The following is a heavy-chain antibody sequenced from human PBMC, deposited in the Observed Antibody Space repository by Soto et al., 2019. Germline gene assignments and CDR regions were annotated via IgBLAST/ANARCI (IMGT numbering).Heavy chain of an antibody. J-gene: IGHJ6*02. CDR3: ARPRFRGMDV. V-gene: IGHV3-7*03. D-gene: IGHD3-10*01. Sequence: GGSLRLSCVGSGFRISNYFMSWVRQAPGKGLEWVANIKEDGSEKYYVESVKGRFTISRDNAKNSLYLQVNSLRDEDTAVYYCARPRFRGMDVWGQGTTVTVSS. CDR1: GFRISNYF. CDR2: IKEDGSEK.